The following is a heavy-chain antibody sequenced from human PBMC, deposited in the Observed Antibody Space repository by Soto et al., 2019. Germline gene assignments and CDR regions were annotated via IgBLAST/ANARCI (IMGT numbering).Heavy chain of an antibody. CDR2: IYHSGNT. V-gene: IGHV4-4*02. CDR1: SGSSSSSYW. CDR3: AREAYCSSASCYGGAFDV. Sequence: QVQLQESGPGLVKPSGTLSLTCAVSSGSSSSSYWWSWVRQPPGKGLEWIGAIYHSGNTNYNPSLQSRVTISVHKSKSQFSLNLSCVTAADTAVYYCAREAYCSSASCYGGAFDVWGQGTMVTVSS. J-gene: IGHJ3*01. D-gene: IGHD2-2*01.